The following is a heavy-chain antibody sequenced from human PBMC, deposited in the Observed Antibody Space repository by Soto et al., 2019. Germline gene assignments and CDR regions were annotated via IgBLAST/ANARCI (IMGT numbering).Heavy chain of an antibody. CDR2: VTYSGANT. CDR1: GFTFGSYA. J-gene: IGHJ4*02. Sequence: EVQLLESGGGLVQPGGSLRLSCAASGFTFGSYAMSWVRQAPGKGLEWVSLVTYSGANTYYAGSVTGRFTISRDNSRNTLYLQMSCLRVEDTAVYYCATPSLSTGGYSSFDSWGRGTLVTVSS. D-gene: IGHD1-26*01. CDR3: ATPSLSTGGYSSFDS. V-gene: IGHV3-23*01.